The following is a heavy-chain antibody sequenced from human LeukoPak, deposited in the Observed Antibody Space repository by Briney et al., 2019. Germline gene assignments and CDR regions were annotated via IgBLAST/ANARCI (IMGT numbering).Heavy chain of an antibody. V-gene: IGHV4-31*03. D-gene: IGHD3-22*01. CDR3: ATGGSSGYYYYIDY. J-gene: IGHJ4*02. CDR2: IYYSGST. Sequence: SQTLSLTCTVSGGSISSGGYYWSWIRQHPGKGLEWIGYIYYSGSTYYNPSLKSRVTISVDTSKNQFSLKLGSVTAADTAVYYCATGGSSGYYYYIDYWGQGTLVTVSS. CDR1: GGSISSGGYY.